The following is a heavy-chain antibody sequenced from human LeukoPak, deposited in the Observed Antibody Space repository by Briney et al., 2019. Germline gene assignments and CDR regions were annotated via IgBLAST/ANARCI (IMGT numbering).Heavy chain of an antibody. CDR1: GFTFSSYA. V-gene: IGHV3-23*01. Sequence: GGSLRLSCAASGFTFSSYAMSWVSQAPGKGLEWVSFIDTNGHSTYYADSVKGRFTISRDNSKNTLYLQMNSLRAEDTAIYYCAKRFGEGEFDSWGQGTLVTVSS. D-gene: IGHD3-10*01. CDR3: AKRFGEGEFDS. J-gene: IGHJ4*02. CDR2: IDTNGHST.